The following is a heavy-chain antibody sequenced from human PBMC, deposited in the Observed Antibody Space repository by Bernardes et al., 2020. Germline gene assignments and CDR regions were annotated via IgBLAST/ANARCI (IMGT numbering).Heavy chain of an antibody. CDR3: ARDVRWCSSTSCYPYYFDY. CDR2: ISSSSSTI. J-gene: IGHJ4*02. V-gene: IGHV3-48*01. D-gene: IGHD2-2*01. Sequence: GGSLRLSCAASGFTFSSYSMNWVRQAPGKGLEWVSYISSSSSTIYYADSVKGRFTISRDNAKNSLYLQMNSLRAEDTAVYYCARDVRWCSSTSCYPYYFDYWGQGTLVTVSS. CDR1: GFTFSSYS.